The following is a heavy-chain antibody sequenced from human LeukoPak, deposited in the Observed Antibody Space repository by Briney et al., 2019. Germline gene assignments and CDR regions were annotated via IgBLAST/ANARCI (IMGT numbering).Heavy chain of an antibody. J-gene: IGHJ2*01. D-gene: IGHD5-24*01. CDR2: IWYGGSNK. CDR1: GFTFSSYG. V-gene: IGHV3-30*02. CDR3: AKDGEMATINWYFDL. Sequence: GGSLRLSCAASGFTFSSYGMHWVRQAPGKGLEGVAVIWYGGSNKYYADSVKGRFTISRDNSKNTLYLQMSSLRAEDTAVYYCAKDGEMATINWYFDLWGRGTLVTVSS.